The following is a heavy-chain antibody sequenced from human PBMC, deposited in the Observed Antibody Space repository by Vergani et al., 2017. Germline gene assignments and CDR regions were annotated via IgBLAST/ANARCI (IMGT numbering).Heavy chain of an antibody. CDR1: GYTFTSYG. J-gene: IGHJ4*02. CDR2: ISAYNGNT. CDR3: AGNRGVWERLRWDRDLDY. V-gene: IGHV1-18*01. Sequence: QVQLVQSGAEVKKPGASVKVSCKASGYTFTSYGISWVRQAPGQGLEWMGWISAYNGNTNYAQKLQGRVTMTTDTSTSTAYMELRSLRSDDTAVYYCAGNRGVWERLRWDRDLDYWGQGTLVTVSS. D-gene: IGHD1-26*01.